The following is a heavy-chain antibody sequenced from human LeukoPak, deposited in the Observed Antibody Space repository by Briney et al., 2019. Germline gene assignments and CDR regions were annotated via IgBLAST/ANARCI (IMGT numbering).Heavy chain of an antibody. CDR1: GYSISSGYY. J-gene: IGHJ3*02. CDR2: IYHSGST. CDR3: ARGRLLFTLSIAARFDI. D-gene: IGHD6-6*01. Sequence: SETLSLTCTVSGYSISSGYYWGWIRQPPGKGLEWIGSIYHSGSTNYNPSLKSRVTISVDTSKNQFSLKLSSVTAADTAVYYCARGRLLFTLSIAARFDIWGQGTMVTVSS. V-gene: IGHV4-38-2*02.